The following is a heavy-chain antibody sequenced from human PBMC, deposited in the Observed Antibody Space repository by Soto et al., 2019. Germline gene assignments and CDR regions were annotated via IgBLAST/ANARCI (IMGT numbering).Heavy chain of an antibody. V-gene: IGHV3-15*01. CDR3: TTLFYRKYDFWSGYYIGGDTTDY. J-gene: IGHJ4*02. Sequence: GGSLRLSCAASGFTFSNAWMSWVRQAPGKGLEWVGRIKSKTDGGTTDYAAPVKGRFTISRDDSKNTRYLQMNSLKTEDTAVYYCTTLFYRKYDFWSGYYIGGDTTDYWGQGTLVTVSS. CDR2: IKSKTDGGTT. D-gene: IGHD3-3*01. CDR1: GFTFSNAW.